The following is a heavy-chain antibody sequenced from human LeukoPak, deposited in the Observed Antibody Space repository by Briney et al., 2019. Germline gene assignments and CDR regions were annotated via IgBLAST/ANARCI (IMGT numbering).Heavy chain of an antibody. CDR1: GFTFSSYW. Sequence: GGSLRLSCAASGFTFSSYWMHWVRQAPGKGLVWVSRINSDGSSTSYADSVKGRFTISRDNAKNTLYLQMNSLRAEDTAVYYCARDQTLGLHHDAFDIWGQGTIVTVSS. CDR2: INSDGSST. D-gene: IGHD5-18*01. J-gene: IGHJ3*02. V-gene: IGHV3-74*01. CDR3: ARDQTLGLHHDAFDI.